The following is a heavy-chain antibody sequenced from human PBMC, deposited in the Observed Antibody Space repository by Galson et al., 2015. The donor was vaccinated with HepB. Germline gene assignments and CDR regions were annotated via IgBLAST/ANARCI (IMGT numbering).Heavy chain of an antibody. D-gene: IGHD3-10*01. CDR1: GFTFSGYA. Sequence: SLRLSCAASGFTFSGYAMHWVRQAPGKGLEYVSAISSNGGSTYYADSVKGRFTISRDNSKNTLYLQMSSLRAEDTAVYYCVKAMGQLWFGEFKAPLDYWGQGTLVTVSS. J-gene: IGHJ4*02. CDR3: VKAMGQLWFGEFKAPLDY. CDR2: ISSNGGST. V-gene: IGHV3-64D*06.